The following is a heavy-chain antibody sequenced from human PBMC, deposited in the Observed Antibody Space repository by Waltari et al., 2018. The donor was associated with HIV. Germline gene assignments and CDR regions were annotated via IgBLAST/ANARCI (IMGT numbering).Heavy chain of an antibody. CDR3: TKGVRFYGP. D-gene: IGHD3-3*01. CDR1: GFSVKTTF. V-gene: IGHV3-53*05. Sequence: ATGGVLVQPGGSLSLSCRVSGFSVKTTFVTWVRPSPGRGLGWVGTIYSSGQTYSAASVRGRLFISRDDLGNRVYLQLNSVNFDDTASYFCTKGVRFYGPWSHGIPVTVSS. CDR2: IYSSGQT. J-gene: IGHJ5*02.